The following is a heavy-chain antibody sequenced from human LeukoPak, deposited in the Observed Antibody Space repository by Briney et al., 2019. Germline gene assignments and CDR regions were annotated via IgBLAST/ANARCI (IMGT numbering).Heavy chain of an antibody. D-gene: IGHD6-13*01. CDR3: ARASGSSWYIDWFDP. CDR1: GGSIGSYY. Sequence: SETLSLTCTVSGGSIGSYYWSWIRQPPGKGLEWIGYIYYSGSTNYNPSLKSRVTISVDTSKNQFSLKLSSVIAADTAVYYCARASGSSWYIDWFDPWGQGTLVTVSS. V-gene: IGHV4-59*01. CDR2: IYYSGST. J-gene: IGHJ5*02.